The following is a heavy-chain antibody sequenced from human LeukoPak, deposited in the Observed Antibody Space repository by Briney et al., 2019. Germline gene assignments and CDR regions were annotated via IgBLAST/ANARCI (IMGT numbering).Heavy chain of an antibody. CDR3: ARGWSSWYADY. J-gene: IGHJ4*02. D-gene: IGHD6-13*01. CDR1: GASISTYY. V-gene: IGHV4-59*01. Sequence: SETLSLTCSVSGASISTYYWSWIRQPPEKGREWIGYIHYSGITRYNPSLKSRVTMSVDTSNDQFSLKVRSVTAADTAVCYCARGWSSWYADYWGQGTLVTVSS. CDR2: IHYSGIT.